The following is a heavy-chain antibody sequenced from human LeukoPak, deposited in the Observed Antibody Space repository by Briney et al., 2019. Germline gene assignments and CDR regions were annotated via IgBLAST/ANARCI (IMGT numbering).Heavy chain of an antibody. Sequence: ASVNVSCKSSVYTFTSYDINWVRQATGQGLEWMGWMNPNSGNTGYAQKFQGRVTMTRNTSIRTAYMELSSLRSEDTAVYYCVSPGVYYDSSGYYPFDYWGQGTLVTVSS. J-gene: IGHJ4*02. CDR3: VSPGVYYDSSGYYPFDY. CDR2: MNPNSGNT. V-gene: IGHV1-8*01. D-gene: IGHD3-22*01. CDR1: VYTFTSYD.